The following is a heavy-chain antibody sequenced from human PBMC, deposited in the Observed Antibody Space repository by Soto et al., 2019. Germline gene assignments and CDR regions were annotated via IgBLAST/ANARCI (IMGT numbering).Heavy chain of an antibody. D-gene: IGHD6-6*01. J-gene: IGHJ6*01. CDR1: GYSFAIYW. V-gene: IGHV5-51*01. Sequence: VESLNIYCQDPGYSFAIYWIVWVLQMPGKDLEWMGIIYPGDSDTRYSPSFQGQVTISADKSLRTAYLQWTSLKASDTALYYCARTRSFTLGFYYDGMDVWGQGTTVTVSS. CDR2: IYPGDSDT. CDR3: ARTRSFTLGFYYDGMDV.